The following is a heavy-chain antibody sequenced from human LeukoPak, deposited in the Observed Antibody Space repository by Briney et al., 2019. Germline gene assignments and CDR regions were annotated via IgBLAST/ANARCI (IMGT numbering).Heavy chain of an antibody. CDR1: GGSISSYY. CDR3: ARVSGRQDGPGMDV. J-gene: IGHJ6*02. Sequence: SETLSLTCTVSGGSISSYYWTWIRQPAGKGLEWIRRIYTSGSTNYNPSLKSRVTMSVDTSKNQFSLKLSSVTAADTAVYYCARVSGRQDGPGMDVWGQGTTVTVSS. CDR2: IYTSGST. V-gene: IGHV4-4*07. D-gene: IGHD3-10*01.